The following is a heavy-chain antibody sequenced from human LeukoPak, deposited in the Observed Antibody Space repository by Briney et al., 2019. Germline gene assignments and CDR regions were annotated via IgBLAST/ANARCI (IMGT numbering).Heavy chain of an antibody. D-gene: IGHD1-1*01. CDR3: ARGPTWSETNDAFDI. Sequence: SETLSLTCTVSGGSISSYYWSWIRQPPGEGLEWIGYIYYSGSTNYNPSLKSRVTISVDTSKNQFSLKLSSVTAADTAVYYCARGPTWSETNDAFDIWGQGTMVTVSS. CDR2: IYYSGST. CDR1: GGSISSYY. J-gene: IGHJ3*02. V-gene: IGHV4-59*01.